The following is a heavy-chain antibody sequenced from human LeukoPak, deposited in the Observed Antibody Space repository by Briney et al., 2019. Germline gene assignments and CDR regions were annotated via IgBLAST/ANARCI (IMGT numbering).Heavy chain of an antibody. V-gene: IGHV3-23*01. CDR1: GFHSGFDLCIDA. J-gene: IGHJ4*02. Sequence: PGGSLRLSCSASGFHSGFDLCIDAMTWVRQAPGKGLEWVSTISGSGSSSDYVASARGRFTISSDNSNKTLFLQMDSLRVEDTARYYCAKSPTFVVFRPPNSWGQGVQVTVAS. CDR2: ISGSGSSS. CDR3: AKSPTFVVFRPPNS. D-gene: IGHD4-23*01.